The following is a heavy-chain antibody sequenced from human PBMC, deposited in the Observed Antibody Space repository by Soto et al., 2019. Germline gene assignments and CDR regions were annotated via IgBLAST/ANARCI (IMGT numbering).Heavy chain of an antibody. J-gene: IGHJ6*03. CDR3: AKGPIAARYYYYYMDV. V-gene: IGHV3-30*18. CDR1: GFTFSSYG. D-gene: IGHD6-6*01. CDR2: ISYDGSNK. Sequence: PGGSLRLSCAASGFTFSSYGMHWVRQAPGKGLEWVAVISYDGSNKYYADSVKGRFTISRDNSKNTLYLRMNSLRAEDTAVYYCAKGPIAARYYYYYMDVWGKGTTVTVSS.